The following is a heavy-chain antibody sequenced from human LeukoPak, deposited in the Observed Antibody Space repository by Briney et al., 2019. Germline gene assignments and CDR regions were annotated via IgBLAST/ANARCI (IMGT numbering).Heavy chain of an antibody. D-gene: IGHD5-18*01. CDR1: GGSIISSSYY. V-gene: IGHV4-39*01. CDR2: IYYSGSI. Sequence: SETLSLTCTVSGGSIISSSYYWGWIRQPPGKGLEWIGSIYYSGSIYYNPSLKSRVTISVDTSKNQFSLKLSSVTAAHTAVYYCARHLARGYSYGYDYWGQGTLVTVSS. J-gene: IGHJ4*02. CDR3: ARHLARGYSYGYDY.